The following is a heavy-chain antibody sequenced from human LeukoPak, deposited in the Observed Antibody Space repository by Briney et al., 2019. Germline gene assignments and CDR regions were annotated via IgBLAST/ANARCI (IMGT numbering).Heavy chain of an antibody. CDR1: GFTFSSYG. Sequence: PGGSLRLSCAASGFTFSSYGMSWLRQAPGKGLEWVSAISYRGGSTFYADSVMGRFTISRDNSKNTLYLQMNSLEAEDTAVYYCAKVYSDSGSWDYWGQGTLVTVSS. D-gene: IGHD3-10*01. CDR2: ISYRGGST. J-gene: IGHJ4*02. CDR3: AKVYSDSGSWDY. V-gene: IGHV3-23*01.